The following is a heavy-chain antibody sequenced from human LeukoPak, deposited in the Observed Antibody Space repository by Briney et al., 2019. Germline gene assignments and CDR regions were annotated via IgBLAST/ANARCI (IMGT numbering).Heavy chain of an antibody. D-gene: IGHD4-11*01. CDR2: ISSSSSTI. CDR3: ARDANDYSNAHHYYMDV. J-gene: IGHJ6*03. V-gene: IGHV3-48*01. CDR1: GFTFSSYS. Sequence: GGSLRLSCAASGFTFSSYSMNWVRQAPGKGLEWVSYISSSSSTIYYADSVKGRFTISRDNAKNSLYLQMNSLRAEDTAVYYCARDANDYSNAHHYYMDVWGKGTTVTVSS.